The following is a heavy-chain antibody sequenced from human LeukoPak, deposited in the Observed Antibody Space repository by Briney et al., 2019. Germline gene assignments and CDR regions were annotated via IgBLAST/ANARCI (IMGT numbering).Heavy chain of an antibody. Sequence: GGSLRLSCAASGFTFSSYAMHWVRQAPGKGLEWVAVISYDGSNKYYADSVKGRFTISRDNSKNTLYLQMNSLRAEDTAVYYCARTAAGMRHFDYWGQGTLVTVSS. J-gene: IGHJ4*02. CDR2: ISYDGSNK. CDR3: ARTAAGMRHFDY. D-gene: IGHD6-13*01. V-gene: IGHV3-30-3*01. CDR1: GFTFSSYA.